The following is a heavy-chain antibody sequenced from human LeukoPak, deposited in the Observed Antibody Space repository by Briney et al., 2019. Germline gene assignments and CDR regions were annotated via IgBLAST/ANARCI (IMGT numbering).Heavy chain of an antibody. Sequence: SETLSLTCTVSGGSISSSSYYWGWIRQPPGKGLEWIGSSYYSGSTYYNPSLKSRVTISVDTSKNQFSLKLSSVTAADTAVYYCASGVPRITIFGVVKAGEGFWGQGTLVTVSS. CDR3: ASGVPRITIFGVVKAGEGF. CDR1: GGSISSSSYY. D-gene: IGHD3-3*01. V-gene: IGHV4-39*01. J-gene: IGHJ4*02. CDR2: SYYSGST.